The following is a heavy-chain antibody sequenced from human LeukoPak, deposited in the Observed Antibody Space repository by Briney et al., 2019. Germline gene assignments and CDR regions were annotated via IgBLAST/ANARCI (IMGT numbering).Heavy chain of an antibody. J-gene: IGHJ4*02. V-gene: IGHV1-69*04. D-gene: IGHD3-22*01. CDR1: GGTFSSYA. Sequence: ASVKVSCKDSGGTFSSYAISWVRPAPGQGLEWMGRIIPILGIANYAQKFQGRVTITADKSTSTAYMELSSLRSEDTAVYYCARTGSSEDYWGQGTLVTVSS. CDR3: ARTGSSEDY. CDR2: IIPILGIA.